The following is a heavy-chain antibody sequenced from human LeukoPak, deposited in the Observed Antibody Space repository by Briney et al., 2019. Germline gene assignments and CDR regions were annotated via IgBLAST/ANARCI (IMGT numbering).Heavy chain of an antibody. CDR3: ARSPYSSSIDY. CDR1: GGSISSYY. V-gene: IGHV4-59*08. J-gene: IGHJ4*02. CDR2: ISYSGSA. Sequence: SGTLSLTCTVSGGSISSYYWSWIRQPPGRGLEWIGCISYSGSANYNPSLKSRVTISVDTSKNQFSLKLSSVTAADTAVYFCARSPYSSSIDYWGQGTLVTVSS. D-gene: IGHD6-13*01.